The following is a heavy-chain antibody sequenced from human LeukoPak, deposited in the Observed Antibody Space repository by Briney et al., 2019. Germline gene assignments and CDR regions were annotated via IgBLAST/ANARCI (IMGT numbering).Heavy chain of an antibody. D-gene: IGHD2-8*01. CDR3: ARDRCTNGVCYYDY. Sequence: GGSLRLSCAASGFTFSSYGMHWVRQAPGKGLEWVAVIWYDGSNRYYGDSVKGRFTISRDNPKNTLYLQMNSLRAEDTAVYYCARDRCTNGVCYYDYWGQGTLVTVSS. CDR1: GFTFSSYG. CDR2: IWYDGSNR. V-gene: IGHV3-33*01. J-gene: IGHJ4*02.